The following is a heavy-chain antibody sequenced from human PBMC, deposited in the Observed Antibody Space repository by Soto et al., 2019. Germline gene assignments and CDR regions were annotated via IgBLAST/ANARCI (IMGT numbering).Heavy chain of an antibody. D-gene: IGHD5-18*01. CDR2: IWYDGSND. CDR1: GFSFSTYG. V-gene: IGHV3-33*01. J-gene: IGHJ4*02. Sequence: GGSLRLSCAASGFSFSTYGMQWVRQAPGKGLEWVAEIWYDGSNDFYSDSVKGRFTISRDNAKNTLFLQMNSLRAEDTAMYYCGRGYNYANYWGQGTQVTVSS. CDR3: GRGYNYANY.